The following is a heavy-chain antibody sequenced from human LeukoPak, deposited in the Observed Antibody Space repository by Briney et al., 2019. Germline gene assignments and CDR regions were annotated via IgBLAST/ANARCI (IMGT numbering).Heavy chain of an antibody. J-gene: IGHJ4*02. Sequence: ASVKVSCKASGYTFTSYDINWVRQATGQGLEWMGWMNPNSGNTGYAQKFQGRVTMTRNTSVGTAYMELSSLRSEDTAVYYCARGHGVWYYFDSSGSLFDYWGQGTLVTVSS. V-gene: IGHV1-8*01. CDR2: MNPNSGNT. CDR3: ARGHGVWYYFDSSGSLFDY. CDR1: GYTFTSYD. D-gene: IGHD3-22*01.